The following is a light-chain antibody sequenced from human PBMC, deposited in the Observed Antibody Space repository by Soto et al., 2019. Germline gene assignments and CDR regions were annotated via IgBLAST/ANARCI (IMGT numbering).Light chain of an antibody. V-gene: IGKV2-28*01. CDR3: MQALQTAWT. CDR2: LGS. Sequence: DIVMTQSPLSLPVTPGEPASISCRSSQSLLHSNGYNYLDWYLQKPGQSPQLLIYLGSNRASRVPDRFSGSGSGTDFTLKISRVEAEDVGVYYCMQALQTAWTFGQGTKVDI. CDR1: QSLLHSNGYNY. J-gene: IGKJ1*01.